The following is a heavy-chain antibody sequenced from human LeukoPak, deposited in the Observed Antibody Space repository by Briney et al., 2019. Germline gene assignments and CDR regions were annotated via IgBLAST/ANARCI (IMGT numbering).Heavy chain of an antibody. CDR1: GINVSSNY. V-gene: IGHV3-66*02. CDR3: VTSTGQQFIPYDY. D-gene: IGHD6-13*01. Sequence: GGSLRLSCAASGINVSSNYMTWIRQAPGKGLEWVSLIYGGDAAYYAESVRGRFMISRDNLKNTLFPQMNSLRVGDTAVYYCVTSTGQQFIPYDYWGQGTHVTVSS. J-gene: IGHJ4*02. CDR2: IYGGDAA.